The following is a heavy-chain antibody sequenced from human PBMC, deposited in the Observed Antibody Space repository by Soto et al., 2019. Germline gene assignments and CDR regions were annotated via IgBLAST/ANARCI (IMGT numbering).Heavy chain of an antibody. D-gene: IGHD2-21*01. CDR2: INSDGSTT. V-gene: IGHV3-74*01. CDR3: ARAEIVVGSIYHYYGMDV. Sequence: PGGSLRLSCAASGFTFSSYWMHWVRQAPGKGLVWVSCINSDGSTTSYADSVKGRFSISRDNAKNTLYLQMNSLRAEDTAVYYCARAEIVVGSIYHYYGMDVWGQGTTVTVSS. J-gene: IGHJ6*02. CDR1: GFTFSSYW.